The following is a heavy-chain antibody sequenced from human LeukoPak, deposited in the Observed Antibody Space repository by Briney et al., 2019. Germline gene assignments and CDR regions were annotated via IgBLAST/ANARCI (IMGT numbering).Heavy chain of an antibody. V-gene: IGHV1-18*01. Sequence: ASVKVSCKASGYTFNSYDISWVRQAPGQGLEWMAWINTYNGNTNYALKVQGRATMTTDTSTSTAYMELRSLRSDDTAAYYCARVLRYDFCSAYYFDYWGQGTLVTVSS. D-gene: IGHD3-3*01. CDR2: INTYNGNT. CDR1: GYTFNSYD. J-gene: IGHJ4*02. CDR3: ARVLRYDFCSAYYFDY.